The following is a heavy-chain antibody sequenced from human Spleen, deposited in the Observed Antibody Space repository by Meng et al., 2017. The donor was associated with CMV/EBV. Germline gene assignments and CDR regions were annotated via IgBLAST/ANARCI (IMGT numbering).Heavy chain of an antibody. V-gene: IGHV3-23*01. CDR1: GFTFSGSG. J-gene: IGHJ4*02. D-gene: IGHD5-12*01. CDR2: ISGGGENT. CDR3: AKDSLVATATS. Sequence: GGSLRLSCAVSGFTFSGSGMAWVRQAPGKGLEWVSTISGGGENTHYADSVKGRFTISRDNSKNTLYLQMNSLRAEDTAVYYCAKDSLVATATSWGQGTLVTVSS.